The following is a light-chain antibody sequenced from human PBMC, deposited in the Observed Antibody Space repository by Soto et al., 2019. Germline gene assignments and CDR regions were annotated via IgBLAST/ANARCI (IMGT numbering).Light chain of an antibody. Sequence: DVQMTQSPSSLSASVGDRVTITCRASQDINSYLAWYQQKPGNAPKSLIYAASSLQTGVPSRFSGSESGTDFTHTIRNLQPEESATYCCHHYTTYPLTFGGGTKEEIK. V-gene: IGKV1D-16*01. CDR3: HHYTTYPLT. CDR1: QDINSY. CDR2: AAS. J-gene: IGKJ4*01.